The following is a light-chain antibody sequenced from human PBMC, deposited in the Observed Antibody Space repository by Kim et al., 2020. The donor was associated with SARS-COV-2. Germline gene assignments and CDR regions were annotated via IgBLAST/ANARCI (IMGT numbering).Light chain of an antibody. V-gene: IGLV3-19*01. Sequence: VALGQTVRITGKGDSLRSKYATWDQKKQGQTPILVIYSKNNRPSGVPDRFSGSSSGNKASLTITGTQAGNEADYYCNSRDSNDNVIFGGGTKMNVL. CDR2: SKN. J-gene: IGLJ2*01. CDR1: SLRSKY. CDR3: NSRDSNDNVI.